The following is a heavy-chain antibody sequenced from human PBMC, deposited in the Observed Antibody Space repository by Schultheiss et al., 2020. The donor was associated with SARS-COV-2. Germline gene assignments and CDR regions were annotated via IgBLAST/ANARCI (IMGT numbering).Heavy chain of an antibody. Sequence: GGSLRLSCVVSGFAFNSSWMHWVRQAPGKGLEWVSGISWNSGSIGYADSVKGRFTISRDNAKNSLYLQMNSLRPEDTALYYCAKDKLGSSWSNWFDPWGQGTLVTVSS. CDR3: AKDKLGSSWSNWFDP. CDR1: GFAFNSSW. V-gene: IGHV3-9*01. D-gene: IGHD6-13*01. J-gene: IGHJ5*02. CDR2: ISWNSGSI.